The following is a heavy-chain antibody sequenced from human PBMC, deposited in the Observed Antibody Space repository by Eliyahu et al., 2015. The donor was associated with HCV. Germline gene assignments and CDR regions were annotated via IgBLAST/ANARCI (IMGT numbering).Heavy chain of an antibody. D-gene: IGHD3-22*01. Sequence: QVQLVESGGGVVQPGRSLRLSXAASGFXFXSCGMPWXRQAPGKGLEWVAVIWYDGSNKYYADSVKGRFTISRDNSKNTLYLQMNSLRAEDTAVYYCARGATMIVVDRGAFDIWGQGTMVTVSS. CDR1: GFXFXSCG. V-gene: IGHV3-33*01. CDR3: ARGATMIVVDRGAFDI. J-gene: IGHJ3*02. CDR2: IWYDGSNK.